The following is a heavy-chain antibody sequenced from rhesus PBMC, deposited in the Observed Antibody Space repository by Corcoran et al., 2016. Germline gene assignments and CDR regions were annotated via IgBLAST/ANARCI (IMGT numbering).Heavy chain of an antibody. J-gene: IGHJ4*01. V-gene: IGHV3S25*01. CDR1: GFTFSSYW. CDR3: AKGGIQRVQPVDY. CDR2: IKMGGDST. D-gene: IGHD5-42*01. Sequence: EVQLVESGGGLAKPGGSLRLSCAASGFTFSSYWMHWVRQEPGKGLEWFSAIKMGGDSTYYADSVKGRFTISRDNSKNTLSLQMNSLRAEDTAVYYCAKGGIQRVQPVDYWGQGVLVTVSS.